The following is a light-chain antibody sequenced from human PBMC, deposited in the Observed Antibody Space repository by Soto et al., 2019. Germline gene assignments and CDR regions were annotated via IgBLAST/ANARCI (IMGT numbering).Light chain of an antibody. J-gene: IGLJ2*01. CDR1: SGHSNYA. CDR3: QNWGSGIVV. Sequence: QLVLTQSPSASASLGASVKLTCTLSSGHSNYAIAWHQQQSEKGPRYLMKLNSEGSHSKGDGIPERFSVSSSGAERYLTIARLQSEDEADYSWQNWGSGIVVFGGGTKLTVL. CDR2: LNSEGSH. V-gene: IGLV4-69*01.